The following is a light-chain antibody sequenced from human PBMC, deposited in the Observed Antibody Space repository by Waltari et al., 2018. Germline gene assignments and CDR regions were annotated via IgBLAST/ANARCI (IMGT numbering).Light chain of an antibody. V-gene: IGLV2-14*03. CDR2: DVT. Sequence: WYQQHPVKPPKLIIYDVTARPSGVSYRFTGSKSGDTASLTISGLQAEDEADYYCSSYTTTTTVIFGGGTKLTVL. J-gene: IGLJ2*01. CDR3: SSYTTTTTVI.